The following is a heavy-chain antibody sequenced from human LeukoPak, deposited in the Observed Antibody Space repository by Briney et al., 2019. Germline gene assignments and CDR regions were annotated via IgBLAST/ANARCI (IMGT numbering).Heavy chain of an antibody. D-gene: IGHD1-26*01. V-gene: IGHV3-30-3*01. J-gene: IGHJ3*02. CDR2: TSYDGSSK. CDR3: AREGSAFDI. CDR1: GFTFSTYA. Sequence: PGRSLRLSCAASGFTFSTYAMHWVRQAPGKGLEWVAVTSYDGSSKYYADSVKGRFTISRDSSKNTLYLQMNSLRTEDTAVYYCAREGSAFDIWGQGKMVTVSS.